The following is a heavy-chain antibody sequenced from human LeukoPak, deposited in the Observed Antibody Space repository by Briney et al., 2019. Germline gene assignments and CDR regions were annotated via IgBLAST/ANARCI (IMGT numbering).Heavy chain of an antibody. V-gene: IGHV3-30*02. D-gene: IGHD3-3*01. CDR3: ATFFGVVISFDY. CDR2: IRYDGSNK. CDR1: GFTFSSYG. Sequence: GGSLRLSCAASGFTFSSYGMHWVRQAPGKGLEWVAFIRYDGSNKYYTDSVKGRFTISRDNSKNTLYLQMNSLRAEDTAVYYCATFFGVVISFDYWGQGTLVTVSS. J-gene: IGHJ4*02.